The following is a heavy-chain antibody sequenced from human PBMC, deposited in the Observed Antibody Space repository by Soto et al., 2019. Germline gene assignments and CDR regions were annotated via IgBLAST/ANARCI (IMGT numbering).Heavy chain of an antibody. D-gene: IGHD7-27*01. CDR2: INPSGGST. CDR3: ARDLTGDFTDYYFGY. V-gene: IGHV1-46*01. CDR1: GYTFTSYY. Sequence: QVQLVQSGAEVKKPGASVKVSCKASGYTFTSYYMHWVRQAPGQGLEWMGIINPSGGSTRYAQKFQGRVTMPRDTSTSTVYMELSSLRSEDTAVYYCARDLTGDFTDYYFGYWGQGTLVTVSS. J-gene: IGHJ4*02.